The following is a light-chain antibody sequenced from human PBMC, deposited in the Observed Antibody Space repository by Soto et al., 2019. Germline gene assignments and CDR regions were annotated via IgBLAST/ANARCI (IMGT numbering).Light chain of an antibody. CDR2: GAS. J-gene: IGKJ1*01. V-gene: IGKV3-20*01. CDR1: QSVSSSY. CDR3: QHYNSYSEA. Sequence: IVLTPSPGTLSSSSCERSTLSCGAGQSVSSSYLAWYQQKPGQAPRLLIYGASTRATGIPARFSGSRSGTDFTLTISSLQPDDFATYYCQHYNSYSEAFGQGTKVDIK.